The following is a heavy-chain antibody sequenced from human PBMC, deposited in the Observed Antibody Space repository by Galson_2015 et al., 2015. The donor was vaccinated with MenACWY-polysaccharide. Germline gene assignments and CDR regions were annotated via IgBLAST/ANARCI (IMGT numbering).Heavy chain of an antibody. CDR3: ARSPAVQRWPDIIAGGLDI. CDR1: RGSIASFY. CDR2: INYSGST. V-gene: IGHV4-59*01. D-gene: IGHD5-24*01. Sequence: ETLSLTCTVSRGSIASFYWSWVRQSPGQGLECIGSINYSGSTDYNPSLKSRVTISVDTSKNQFSLQLRSVTAADTAVYFCARSPAVQRWPDIIAGGLDIWGQGKMVTVS. J-gene: IGHJ3*02.